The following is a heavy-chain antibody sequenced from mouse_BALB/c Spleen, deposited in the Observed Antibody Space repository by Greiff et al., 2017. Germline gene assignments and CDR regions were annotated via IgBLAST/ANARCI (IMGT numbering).Heavy chain of an antibody. Sequence: EVKLQQSGPELVKPGASVKMSCKASGYTFTSYVMHWVKQKPGQGLEWIGYINPYNDGTKYNEKFKGKATLTSDKSSSTAYMELSSLTSEDSAVYYCATSYGNGYYYAMDYWGQGTSVTVSS. J-gene: IGHJ4*01. D-gene: IGHD2-10*01. CDR3: ATSYGNGYYYAMDY. CDR2: INPYNDGT. V-gene: IGHV1-14*01. CDR1: GYTFTSYV.